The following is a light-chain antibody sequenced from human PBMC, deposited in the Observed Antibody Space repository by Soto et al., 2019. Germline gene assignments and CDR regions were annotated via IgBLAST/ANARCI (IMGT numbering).Light chain of an antibody. CDR1: QTITSS. Sequence: IVMTQSPATLSVYPWERSTLSISASQTITSSLAWYQQKPGQAPRLLIYGASTRATGIPPRFSGSGSGTEFTLTINNLQPEDFAVYYCQQYNNWPPWTFGQGTKVDTK. V-gene: IGKV3-15*01. J-gene: IGKJ1*01. CDR3: QQYNNWPPWT. CDR2: GAS.